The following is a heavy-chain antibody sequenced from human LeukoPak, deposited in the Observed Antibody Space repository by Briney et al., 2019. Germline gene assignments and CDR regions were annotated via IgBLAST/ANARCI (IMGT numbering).Heavy chain of an antibody. CDR1: GFTFSSYA. CDR3: ARGGGESIFDY. Sequence: PGRSLRLSCAASGFTFSSYAMHWVRQAPGKGLEWVAFTSNDGSNTYYADSVKGRFTISRDNSKNTLYVEMNSLRAEDSAMYYCARGGGESIFDYWGQGTLVTVSS. D-gene: IGHD7-27*01. V-gene: IGHV3-30-3*01. CDR2: TSNDGSNT. J-gene: IGHJ4*02.